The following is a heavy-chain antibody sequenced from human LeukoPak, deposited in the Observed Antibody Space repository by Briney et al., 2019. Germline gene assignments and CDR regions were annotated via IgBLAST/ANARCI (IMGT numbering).Heavy chain of an antibody. Sequence: GGSLRLSCAASGFTVSSSYMSWVRQAPGKGLEWVSVIYIGGSTYYADSVKGRFTISRDNSKNTLYLQMNSLRAEDTAMYYCARDLDSYGSYWGQGTLVTVSS. J-gene: IGHJ4*02. V-gene: IGHV3-53*01. D-gene: IGHD5-18*01. CDR2: IYIGGST. CDR1: GFTVSSSY. CDR3: ARDLDSYGSY.